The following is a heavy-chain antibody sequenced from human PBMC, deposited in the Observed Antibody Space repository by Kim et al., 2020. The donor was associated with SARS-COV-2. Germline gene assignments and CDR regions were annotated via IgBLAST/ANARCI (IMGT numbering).Heavy chain of an antibody. Sequence: SVKVSCKASGGTFSSYAISWVRQAPGQGLEWMGGIIPIFGTANYAQKFQGRVTITADESTSTAYMELSSLRSEDTAVHYCARGAQLWTLTPSSGWDYYYYYGMDVWGQGTTVTVSS. CDR2: IIPIFGTA. D-gene: IGHD5-18*01. CDR3: ARGAQLWTLTPSSGWDYYYYYGMDV. V-gene: IGHV1-69*13. CDR1: GGTFSSYA. J-gene: IGHJ6*02.